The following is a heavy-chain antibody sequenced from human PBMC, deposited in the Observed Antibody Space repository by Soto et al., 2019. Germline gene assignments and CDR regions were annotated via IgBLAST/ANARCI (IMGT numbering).Heavy chain of an antibody. CDR2: ISFDGANT. CDR3: ARDGYNRGGFDY. V-gene: IGHV3-30-3*01. CDR1: GFTFSSYN. Sequence: QVQLVESGGGVVPPEGSLRVSCVVSGFTFSSYNMHWVRQAPGEGLEWVAVISFDGANTFYADSVKGRFTISRDISRDTLYLQMSRLRVEDTAVYYCARDGYNRGGFDYWGQGTLVSVSS. J-gene: IGHJ4*02. D-gene: IGHD6-25*01.